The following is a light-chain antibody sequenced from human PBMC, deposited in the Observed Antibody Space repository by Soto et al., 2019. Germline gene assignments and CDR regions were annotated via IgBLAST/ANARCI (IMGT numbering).Light chain of an antibody. Sequence: QSALTHPASVSASPGQSITISCTGTSSGVGDYNYVSWYQQHPGKAPKLMIYEVSYRPSGVSNRFSGSKSGNTASLTISGLQAGDEADYYCSSYTSSTTRVFGTGTKVTVL. CDR3: SSYTSSTTRV. V-gene: IGLV2-14*01. CDR1: SSGVGDYNY. CDR2: EVS. J-gene: IGLJ1*01.